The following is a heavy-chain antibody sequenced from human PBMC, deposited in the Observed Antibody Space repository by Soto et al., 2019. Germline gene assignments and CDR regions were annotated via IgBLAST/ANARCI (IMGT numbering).Heavy chain of an antibody. V-gene: IGHV3-11*01. Sequence: QVQLVESGGGLVKPGGSLRLSCAASGFTFSDYYMSWIRQAPGKGLEWVSYISSSGSTIYYADSVKGRFTISRDNAKNPLYLKMNTLRAEDTAVYYCGRDQGDYPYYYYGMDVWGQGTTVTVSS. CDR1: GFTFSDYY. J-gene: IGHJ6*02. D-gene: IGHD4-17*01. CDR3: GRDQGDYPYYYYGMDV. CDR2: ISSSGSTI.